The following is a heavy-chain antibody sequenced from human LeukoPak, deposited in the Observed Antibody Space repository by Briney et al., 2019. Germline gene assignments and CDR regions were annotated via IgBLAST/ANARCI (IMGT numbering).Heavy chain of an antibody. Sequence: PGGSLRLSCATSGFTFSNYWMSWVRQAPGKGLEWVANIKEDGSEKNYVDSVKGRFTVSRDNAMNSLYLQMNSLRGDDAAIYYCARDWGAAGLWDYWGQGTLVTVSS. CDR2: IKEDGSEK. J-gene: IGHJ4*02. D-gene: IGHD6-13*01. CDR3: ARDWGAAGLWDY. V-gene: IGHV3-7*05. CDR1: GFTFSNYW.